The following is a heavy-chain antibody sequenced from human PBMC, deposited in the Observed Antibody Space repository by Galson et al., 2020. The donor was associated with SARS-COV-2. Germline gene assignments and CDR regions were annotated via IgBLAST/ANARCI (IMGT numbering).Heavy chain of an antibody. V-gene: IGHV3-30*04. D-gene: IGHD6-13*01. CDR3: ARETDDYTSSWYDY. J-gene: IGHJ4*02. CDR2: ISYAGTKS. Sequence: QLGESLKISCRASGFTFSSSAMHWVRPAPGKGLEWVAIISYAGTKSYNLDSVKGRFTIPRDNSKNTLFLQMDSLTTEDTAVYYCARETDDYTSSWYDYWGQGTLGTVSS. CDR1: GFTFSSSA.